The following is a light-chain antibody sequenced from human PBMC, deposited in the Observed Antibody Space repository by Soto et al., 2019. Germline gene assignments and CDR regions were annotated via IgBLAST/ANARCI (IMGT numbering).Light chain of an antibody. V-gene: IGLV3-1*01. CDR3: QAWDSSTVV. J-gene: IGLJ2*01. Sequence: SYELTQPPSVSVSPGQTASITCSGDKLGDKYACWNQQKTGQSPVLVIYQDSKRPSGIPERFSGSNSGNTATLTISGNQARDEADYYCQAWDSSTVVFGGLTKLTFL. CDR2: QDS. CDR1: KLGDKY.